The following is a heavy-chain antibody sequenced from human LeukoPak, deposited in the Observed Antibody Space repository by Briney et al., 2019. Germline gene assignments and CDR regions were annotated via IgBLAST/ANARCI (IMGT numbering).Heavy chain of an antibody. CDR1: GGTISSYY. CDR3: ARWYSSGWAFDY. Sequence: SETLSLTCTVSGGTISSYYWNWIRQPPGKGLEWIGHIHYSGSTKYNPSLKRRVTISVDTTKNQFSLKLSSVTAADTAVYYCARWYSSGWAFDYWGQGTLVTVSS. J-gene: IGHJ4*02. CDR2: IHYSGST. V-gene: IGHV4-59*08. D-gene: IGHD6-19*01.